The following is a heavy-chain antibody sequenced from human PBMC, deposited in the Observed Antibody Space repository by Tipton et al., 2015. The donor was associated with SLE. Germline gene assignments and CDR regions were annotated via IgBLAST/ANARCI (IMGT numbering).Heavy chain of an antibody. CDR1: GGSISSSSYY. V-gene: IGHV4-39*07. Sequence: TLSLTCTVSGGSISSSSYYWGWIRQPPGKGLEWIGSIYYSGSTYYNPSLKSRVTISVDKSQNQFSLNLSSVTAADTAIYYCARDLPYAHAFNIWGQGTVVTVSS. CDR2: IYYSGST. D-gene: IGHD2-2*01. CDR3: ARDLPYAHAFNI. J-gene: IGHJ3*02.